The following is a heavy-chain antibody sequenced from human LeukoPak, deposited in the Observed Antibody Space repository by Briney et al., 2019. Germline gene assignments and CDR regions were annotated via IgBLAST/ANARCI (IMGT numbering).Heavy chain of an antibody. J-gene: IGHJ2*01. CDR2: ISSSGSTI. CDR1: GFTFSSYE. Sequence: PGGSLRLSCAASGFTFSSYEMNWVRQAPGKGLEWVSYISSSGSTIYYADSVKGRFTISRDNSKNTLYLQMHSLRAEDTAVYYCARRYSSSWYWYFDLWGRGTLVTVSS. V-gene: IGHV3-48*03. D-gene: IGHD6-13*01. CDR3: ARRYSSSWYWYFDL.